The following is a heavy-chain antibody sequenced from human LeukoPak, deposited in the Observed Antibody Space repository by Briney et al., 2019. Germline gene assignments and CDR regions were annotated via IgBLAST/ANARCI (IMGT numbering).Heavy chain of an antibody. Sequence: TSETLSLTCTVSGGSISSYYWSWIRQAPGKGLEWIGYIYYSGSTNYNPSLKSRVTISVDTSKNQFSLKLSSVTAADTAVYYCAREGDGTYYYDSSGFSDGMDVWGQGTTVTVSS. J-gene: IGHJ6*02. CDR1: GGSISSYY. D-gene: IGHD3-22*01. V-gene: IGHV4-59*01. CDR3: AREGDGTYYYDSSGFSDGMDV. CDR2: IYYSGST.